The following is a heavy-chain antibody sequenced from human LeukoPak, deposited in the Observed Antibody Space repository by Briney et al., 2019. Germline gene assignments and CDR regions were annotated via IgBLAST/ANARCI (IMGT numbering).Heavy chain of an antibody. Sequence: GESLKISCKGSGYSFTSYWIGWVRQMPGKGLEWMGIIYPGDSDTRYSPSFQGQVTISADKSISTAYLQWSSLKASDTAMYYCARSRVSKQLVIYGMDVWGQGTTVTVSS. J-gene: IGHJ6*02. CDR3: ARSRVSKQLVIYGMDV. CDR1: GYSFTSYW. V-gene: IGHV5-51*01. D-gene: IGHD6-13*01. CDR2: IYPGDSDT.